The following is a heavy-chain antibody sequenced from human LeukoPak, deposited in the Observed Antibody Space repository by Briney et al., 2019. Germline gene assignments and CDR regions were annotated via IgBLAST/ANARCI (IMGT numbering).Heavy chain of an antibody. CDR2: ISYDGSNK. CDR3: ARDGSVLQNYYYYYGMDV. CDR1: GFTFSSYA. D-gene: IGHD6-6*01. J-gene: IGHJ6*02. V-gene: IGHV3-30-3*01. Sequence: GGSLRLSCAASGFTFSSYAMHWVRQAPGKGLEWVAVISYDGSNKYYADSVKGRFTISRDNSKNTLYLQTNSLRAEDTAVYYCARDGSVLQNYYYYYGMDVWGQGTTVTVSS.